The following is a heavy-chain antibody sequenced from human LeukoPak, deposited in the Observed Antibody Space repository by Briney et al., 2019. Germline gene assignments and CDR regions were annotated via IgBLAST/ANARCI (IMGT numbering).Heavy chain of an antibody. V-gene: IGHV4-61*08. Sequence: SETLSLTCTVSGGSISSGDYYWSWIRQPPGKGLEWIGYIYYSGSTNYNPSLKSRVTISVDTSKNQFSLKLSSVTAADTAVYYCARVRGTRSYYFDYWGQGTLVTVSS. CDR3: ARVRGTRSYYFDY. J-gene: IGHJ4*02. CDR1: GGSISSGDYY. D-gene: IGHD3-16*01. CDR2: IYYSGST.